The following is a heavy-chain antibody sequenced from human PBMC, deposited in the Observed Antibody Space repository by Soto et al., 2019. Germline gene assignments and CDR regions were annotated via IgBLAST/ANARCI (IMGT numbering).Heavy chain of an antibody. D-gene: IGHD1-1*01. CDR3: ARSALSSSTTGINSFDP. V-gene: IGHV4-34*01. J-gene: IGHJ5*02. CDR1: GGSFSGYY. CDR2: INHSGST. Sequence: QVQLQQWGAGLLKPSETLSLTCAVYGGSFSGYYWSWIRQPPGKGLEWIGEINHSGSTNYNPSLKSRVTILVDTSKNQFSLKLSSVTAADTAVYYCARSALSSSTTGINSFDPWGQGTLVTVSS.